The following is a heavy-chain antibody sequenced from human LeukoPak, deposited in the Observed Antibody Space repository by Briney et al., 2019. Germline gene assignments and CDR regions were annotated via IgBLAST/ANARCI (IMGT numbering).Heavy chain of an antibody. CDR3: ARGVPAAITWFDP. V-gene: IGHV4-34*01. Sequence: PSETLSLTCAVYGGSFSGYYWSWIRQPPGKGLEWIGEINHSGNTNYNPSLKSRVTISVDTSKNQFSLKLSSVTAADTAVYYCARGVPAAITWFDPWGQGTLVTVSS. D-gene: IGHD2-2*01. CDR1: GGSFSGYY. CDR2: INHSGNT. J-gene: IGHJ5*02.